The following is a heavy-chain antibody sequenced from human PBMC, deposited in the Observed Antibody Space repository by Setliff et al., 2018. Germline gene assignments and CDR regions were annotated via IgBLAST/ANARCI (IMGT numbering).Heavy chain of an antibody. V-gene: IGHV3-23*01. J-gene: IGHJ3*02. CDR1: GLTFRTYA. CDR2: ISGSGGST. D-gene: IGHD5-18*01. CDR3: TTVAIQIWSASGAFDI. Sequence: PGGSLRLSCAASGLTFRTYAMSWVRQAPGKGLEWVSAISGSGGSTYYADSVKGRFTISRDNSKNTLYLQMNSLRAEDTAVYYCTTVAIQIWSASGAFDIWGRGVLVTVSS.